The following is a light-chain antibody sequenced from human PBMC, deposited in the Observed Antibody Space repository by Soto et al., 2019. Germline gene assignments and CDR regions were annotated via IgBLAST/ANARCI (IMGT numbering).Light chain of an antibody. Sequence: DIQMTQSPSTLSGSVGDRVTITCRASQTSSSWLAWYQQKPGKAPKLLIYKASTLKSGVPSRFSGSGSGTEFTLTISSLQPDDFATYYCQHYNSYSEAFCQGTKVELK. CDR1: QTSSSW. J-gene: IGKJ1*01. CDR2: KAS. CDR3: QHYNSYSEA. V-gene: IGKV1-5*03.